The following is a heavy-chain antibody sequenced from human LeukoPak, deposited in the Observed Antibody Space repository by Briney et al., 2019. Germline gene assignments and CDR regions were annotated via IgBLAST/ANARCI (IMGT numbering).Heavy chain of an antibody. CDR1: GLTFGDYA. D-gene: IGHD3-10*01. CDR2: LSGGGGST. Sequence: PGGSLRLSCAASGLTFGDYAMSWVRQASGKGLEWVSALSGGGGSTYYADSVKGRFTISRDNSKNTLYLQMNSLRAEDTAVYYCTKHYYGSGSPYYFDYWGQGTLVTVSS. CDR3: TKHYYGSGSPYYFDY. V-gene: IGHV3-23*01. J-gene: IGHJ4*02.